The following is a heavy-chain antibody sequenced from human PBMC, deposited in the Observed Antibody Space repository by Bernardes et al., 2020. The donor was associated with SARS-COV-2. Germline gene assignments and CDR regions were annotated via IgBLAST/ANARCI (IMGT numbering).Heavy chain of an antibody. J-gene: IGHJ6*02. Sequence: GGSLRLSCAASGFTFSSYGMHWVRQAPGKGLEWVAVISYDGSNKYYADSVKGRFTISRDNSKNTLYLQMNSLRAEDTAVYYCASNYDILTGYYRGSGIGGMDVWGQGTTVTVSS. V-gene: IGHV3-30*03. CDR2: ISYDGSNK. CDR1: GFTFSSYG. D-gene: IGHD3-9*01. CDR3: ASNYDILTGYYRGSGIGGMDV.